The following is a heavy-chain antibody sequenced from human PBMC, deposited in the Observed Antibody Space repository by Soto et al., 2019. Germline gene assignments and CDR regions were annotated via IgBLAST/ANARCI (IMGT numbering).Heavy chain of an antibody. CDR2: IKNDGSEK. Sequence: GGSLRLSCASSGISTSSYWMGWVRQAPGRGLECVASIKNDGSEKYYMDSLKGRFTISRDNALNSLYLQMNSLRAEDTAVYFCVTGYHSDYWGQGTLVTVSS. CDR1: GISTSSYW. J-gene: IGHJ4*02. V-gene: IGHV3-7*03. D-gene: IGHD5-18*01. CDR3: VTGYHSDY.